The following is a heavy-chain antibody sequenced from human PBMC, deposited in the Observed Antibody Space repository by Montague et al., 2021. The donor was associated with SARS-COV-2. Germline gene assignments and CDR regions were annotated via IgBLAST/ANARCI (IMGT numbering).Heavy chain of an antibody. Sequence: SETLSLTCTVSGGSISSSSYYWGWIRLPPGKGLEWIGSIYYSGSTYYNPSLKSRVTISVDTSKNQFSLKLSSVTAADTAVYYCARDVNEYSSSGGFDYWGQGTLVTVSS. CDR3: ARDVNEYSSSGGFDY. CDR1: GGSISSSSYY. J-gene: IGHJ4*02. V-gene: IGHV4-39*07. D-gene: IGHD6-6*01. CDR2: IYYSGST.